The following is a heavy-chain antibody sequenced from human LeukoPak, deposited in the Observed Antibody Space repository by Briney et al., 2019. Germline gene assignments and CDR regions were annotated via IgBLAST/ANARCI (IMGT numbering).Heavy chain of an antibody. V-gene: IGHV4-59*08. Sequence: PSETLSLTCTVSGGSISSYYWSWIRQPPGRGLESVGYVYDTGDTNYNPSLKSRVTMSLDTSKNQFSLTLSSVTAAATAIYYCARRATSGNYQMLHFDSWGQGILVTVSS. J-gene: IGHJ4*02. CDR2: VYDTGDT. D-gene: IGHD1-7*01. CDR3: ARRATSGNYQMLHFDS. CDR1: GGSISSYY.